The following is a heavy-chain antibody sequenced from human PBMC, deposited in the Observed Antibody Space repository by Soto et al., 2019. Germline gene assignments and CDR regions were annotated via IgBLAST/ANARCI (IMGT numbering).Heavy chain of an antibody. CDR2: INPNSGGT. CDR3: AREFYVGPNIDY. D-gene: IGHD3-10*01. CDR1: GYTLTGYY. V-gene: IGHV1-2*02. J-gene: IGHJ4*02. Sequence: AASVKVSCKASGYTLTGYYMHWVRQAPGQGLEWMGWINPNSGGTNYAQKFQGRVTMTRDTSISTAYMELSRLRSDDTAVYYCAREFYVGPNIDYWGQGTLVTVSS.